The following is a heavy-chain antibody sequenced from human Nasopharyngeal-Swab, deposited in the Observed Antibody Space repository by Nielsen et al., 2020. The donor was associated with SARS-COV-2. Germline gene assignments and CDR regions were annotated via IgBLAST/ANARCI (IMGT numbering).Heavy chain of an antibody. CDR3: AKEGATGWFDP. CDR2: ISHNSGT. Sequence: SETLSLTCTVSGVSITSQYWSWIRQPPGKGLEWIGYISHNSGTSYSPSLESRVTMFMDTSKNQFSLRLTSVTAADTAVYYCAKEGATGWFDPCGQGTLVTATS. V-gene: IGHV4-59*11. CDR1: GVSITSQY. J-gene: IGHJ5*02.